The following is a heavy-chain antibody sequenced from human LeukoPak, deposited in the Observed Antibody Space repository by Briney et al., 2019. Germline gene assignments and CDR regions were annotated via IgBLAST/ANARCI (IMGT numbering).Heavy chain of an antibody. CDR3: AKDTISGGWGNAFDI. CDR1: GFTFSSYA. J-gene: IGHJ3*02. CDR2: LRFDGSNK. V-gene: IGHV3-30*02. Sequence: PGGSLRLSYAASGFTFSSYAMHWVRQAPGKGLEWVAFLRFDGSNKFYTDSVKGRFTISRDNSKNTLYLQVNGLRVEDTAVYYCAKDTISGGWGNAFDIWGQGRMVTVSS. D-gene: IGHD3-16*01.